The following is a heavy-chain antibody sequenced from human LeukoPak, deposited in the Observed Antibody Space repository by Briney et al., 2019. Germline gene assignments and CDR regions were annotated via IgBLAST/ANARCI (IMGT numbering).Heavy chain of an antibody. CDR2: INPNSGGT. V-gene: IGHV1/OR15-1*04. Sequence: ASVKVSCKASGYIFTDYYMHWVRQAPGQELGWMGRINPNSGGTNYAQKFQGRVTMTRDTSISTAYMELSSLRSEDTAVYYCARALDYGPSYYYYGMDVWGQGTTVTVSS. CDR1: GYIFTDYY. CDR3: ARALDYGPSYYYYGMDV. J-gene: IGHJ6*02. D-gene: IGHD3-16*01.